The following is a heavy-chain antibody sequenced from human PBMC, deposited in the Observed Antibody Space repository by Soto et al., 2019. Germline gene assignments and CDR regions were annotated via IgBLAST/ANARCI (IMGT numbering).Heavy chain of an antibody. CDR3: AKDRGALRWSEEHYYFDY. CDR1: GFTFSSYG. V-gene: IGHV3-30*18. Sequence: GGSLRLSCAASGFTFSSYGMHWVRQGPGKGLEWVAVILYDGSKKYYADSMKGRFTISRDNSKNTLYLQMNSLRAEDTALYYCAKDRGALRWSEEHYYFDYWGQGTLVTVSS. J-gene: IGHJ4*02. CDR2: ILYDGSKK. D-gene: IGHD4-17*01.